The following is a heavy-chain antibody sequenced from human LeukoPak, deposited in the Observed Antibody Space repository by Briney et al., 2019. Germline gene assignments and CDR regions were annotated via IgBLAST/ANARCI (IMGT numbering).Heavy chain of an antibody. J-gene: IGHJ4*02. Sequence: GGSLRLSCAASGFTFSSYGMHWVRQAPGKGLEWVAVISYDGSNKYYADSVKGRFTISRDNSKNTLYLQTNSLRAEDTAVYYCAKDGDGYPDYWGQGTLVTVSS. CDR3: AKDGDGYPDY. CDR2: ISYDGSNK. V-gene: IGHV3-30*18. D-gene: IGHD2-21*02. CDR1: GFTFSSYG.